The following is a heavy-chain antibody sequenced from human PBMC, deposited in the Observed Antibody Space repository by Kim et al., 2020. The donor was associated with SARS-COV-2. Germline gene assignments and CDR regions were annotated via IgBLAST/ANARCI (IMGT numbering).Heavy chain of an antibody. J-gene: IGHJ4*01. V-gene: IGHV1-18*04. CDR3: ARVGRQWRVLSQPHVIDY. Sequence: ASVKVSCKASGYTFTSYGISWVRQAPGQGLEWMGWISAYNGNTNYAQKLQGRVTMTTDTSTSTAYMELRSLRSDDTAVYYCARVGRQWRVLSQPHVIDYWRHGTLGTVST. CDR2: ISAYNGNT. CDR1: GYTFTSYG. D-gene: IGHD6-19*01.